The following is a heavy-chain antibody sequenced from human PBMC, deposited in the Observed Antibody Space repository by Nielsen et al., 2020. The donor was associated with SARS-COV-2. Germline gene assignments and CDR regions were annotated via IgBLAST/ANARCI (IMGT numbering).Heavy chain of an antibody. CDR2: ISYDGSNK. CDR3: AKDVGSEWYFDL. V-gene: IGHV3-30-3*01. J-gene: IGHJ2*01. D-gene: IGHD6-19*01. CDR1: GFTFSSYA. Sequence: GESLKISCAASGFTFSSYAMHWVRQAPGKGLEWVAVISYDGSNKYYADSVKGRFTISRDNSKNTLYLQMNSLRAEDTALYYCAKDVGSEWYFDLWGRGTLVTVSS.